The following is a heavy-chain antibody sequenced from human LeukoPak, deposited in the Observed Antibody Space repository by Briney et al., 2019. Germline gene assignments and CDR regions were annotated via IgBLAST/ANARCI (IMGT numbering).Heavy chain of an antibody. CDR2: IYHRGNT. V-gene: IGHV4-38-2*02. J-gene: IGHJ4*02. CDR3: ARDSARGGYGDDYFDS. CDR1: GYSISSNYY. D-gene: IGHD4-17*01. Sequence: SETLSLTCSVSGYSISSNYYWGWIRQPPGKGLEWIGSIYHRGNTYYNPSLKSRVTILVDTSKNQFSLKVTSVTAAETAVYYCARDSARGGYGDDYFDSWGQGILVTVSS.